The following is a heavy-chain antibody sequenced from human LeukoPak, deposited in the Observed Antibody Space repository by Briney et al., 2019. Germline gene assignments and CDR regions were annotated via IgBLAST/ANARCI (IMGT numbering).Heavy chain of an antibody. Sequence: GASVKVSCKASGYTVSSFGITWVRQAPGQGLEWRGWISTYNGNTNYAQKLQGRVTMTTDTSTSTGYMELRSLRSDDTAVYYCARALAGGDYVSPDYWGQGTLVTVSS. D-gene: IGHD4-17*01. CDR2: ISTYNGNT. V-gene: IGHV1-18*01. J-gene: IGHJ4*02. CDR3: ARALAGGDYVSPDY. CDR1: GYTVSSFG.